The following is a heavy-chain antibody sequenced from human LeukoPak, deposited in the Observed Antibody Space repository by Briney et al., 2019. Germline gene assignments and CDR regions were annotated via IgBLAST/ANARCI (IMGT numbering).Heavy chain of an antibody. CDR2: ISSSGSTI. Sequence: PGGSLRLSCAASGFTFSSYEMNWVRQAPGKGLEWVSYISSSGSTIYYADSVKGRFTISRDNAKNSLYLQMNSLRAEDTAVYYCAKYVSYYYDSSAYYPSQGYFDYWGQGTLVTVSS. CDR1: GFTFSSYE. V-gene: IGHV3-48*03. J-gene: IGHJ4*02. D-gene: IGHD3-22*01. CDR3: AKYVSYYYDSSAYYPSQGYFDY.